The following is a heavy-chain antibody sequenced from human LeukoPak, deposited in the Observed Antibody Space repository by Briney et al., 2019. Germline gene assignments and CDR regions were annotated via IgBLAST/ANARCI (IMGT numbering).Heavy chain of an antibody. CDR2: IYYSGST. V-gene: IGHV4-59*08. D-gene: IGHD5-24*01. CDR1: GGSISSYH. J-gene: IGHJ3*02. Sequence: SETLSLTFTVSGGSISSYHWSWIRQPPGKGLEWIGYIYYSGSTNSNPSLKSRVTISVDTSKNQFSLKVRSVTAADTAVYYCASTSNYAFNIWGQGTMVTVSS. CDR3: ASTSNYAFNI.